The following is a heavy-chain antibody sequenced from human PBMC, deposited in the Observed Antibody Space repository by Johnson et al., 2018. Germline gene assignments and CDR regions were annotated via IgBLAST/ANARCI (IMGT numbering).Heavy chain of an antibody. Sequence: QVQLVESGGGVVQPGRSLRLSCAASGFTFSSYGMHWVRQAPGKGLEWVALISFDGSNRYYADSVKGRFTISRDNSKNTLYLQMNSLRAEDTAVYYCARGGQGAFDIGGQGTMVTVSS. V-gene: IGHV3-30*03. CDR2: ISFDGSNR. CDR3: ARGGQGAFDI. CDR1: GFTFSSYG. J-gene: IGHJ3*02.